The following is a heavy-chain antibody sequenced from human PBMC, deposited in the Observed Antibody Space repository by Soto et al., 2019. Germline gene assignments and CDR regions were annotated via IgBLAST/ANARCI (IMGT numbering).Heavy chain of an antibody. CDR1: GFTFSSYA. D-gene: IGHD3-10*01. J-gene: IGHJ4*02. CDR3: AGADYYGSRSYYNGNGY. CDR2: ISSNGGST. V-gene: IGHV3-64*01. Sequence: EVQLVESGGGLVQPGGSLRLSCAASGFTFSSYAMHWVRQAPGKGLEYVSAISSNGGSTYYANSVKGRFTISRDNSKNPMYLQMGSLRAEDMAVYYCAGADYYGSRSYYNGNGYWGQGTLVTVSS.